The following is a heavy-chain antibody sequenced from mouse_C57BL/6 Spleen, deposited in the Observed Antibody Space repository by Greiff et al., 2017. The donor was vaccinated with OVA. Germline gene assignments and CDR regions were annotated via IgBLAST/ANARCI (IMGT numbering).Heavy chain of an antibody. J-gene: IGHJ4*01. D-gene: IGHD2-5*01. CDR2: INPSTGGT. Sequence: EVQLQQSGPELVKPGASVKISCKASGYSFTGYYMNWVKQSPEKSLEWIGEINPSTGGTTYNQKFKAKATLTVDKSSSTAYMQLKSLTSEDAAVYYCVQGGAYYSNYDYAMDYWGQGTSVTVSS. CDR3: VQGGAYYSNYDYAMDY. CDR1: GYSFTGYY. V-gene: IGHV1-42*01.